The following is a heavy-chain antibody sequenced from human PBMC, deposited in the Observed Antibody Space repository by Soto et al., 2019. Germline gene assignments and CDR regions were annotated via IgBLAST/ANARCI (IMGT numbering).Heavy chain of an antibody. CDR3: AKVTIEVIGGPWAFDI. D-gene: IGHD3-22*01. CDR1: GFTFDDYA. V-gene: IGHV3-9*01. Sequence: GGSLRLSCAASGFTFDDYAMHWVRQAPGKGLEWVSGISWNSGSIGYADSVKGRFTISRDNAKNSLYLQMNSLRAEDTALYYCAKVTIEVIGGPWAFDIWGQGTMVTVSS. CDR2: ISWNSGSI. J-gene: IGHJ3*02.